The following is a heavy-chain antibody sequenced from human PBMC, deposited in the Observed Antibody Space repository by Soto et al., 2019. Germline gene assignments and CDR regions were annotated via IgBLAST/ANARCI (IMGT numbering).Heavy chain of an antibody. CDR2: LIPIFGTS. J-gene: IGHJ6*02. CDR1: GGTFSSYA. Sequence: QVQLVQSGAEVKKPGSSVKVSCKASGGTFSSYAISWVRQAPGQGLEWMGGLIPIFGTSNYAQKFQGRVTITADAATSTAYMELSSLRAEDTAVYYCARGILTGYQYYYYYGMDVWGQRTTVTVSS. V-gene: IGHV1-69*01. CDR3: ARGILTGYQYYYYYGMDV. D-gene: IGHD3-9*01.